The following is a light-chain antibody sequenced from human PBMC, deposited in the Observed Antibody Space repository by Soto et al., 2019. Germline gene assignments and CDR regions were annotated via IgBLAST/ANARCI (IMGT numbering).Light chain of an antibody. CDR2: GAS. CDR3: QQYNNWPPKQYT. V-gene: IGKV3-15*01. J-gene: IGKJ2*01. CDR1: QSVSSN. Sequence: EIVMTQSPATLSVSPGERATLSCRASQSVSSNLAWYQHKPGQAPRLLIYGASTRATGIPARFSASGSVTEFSLTNSGLHSEDFAVYCCQQYNNWPPKQYTFGQGTKLEIK.